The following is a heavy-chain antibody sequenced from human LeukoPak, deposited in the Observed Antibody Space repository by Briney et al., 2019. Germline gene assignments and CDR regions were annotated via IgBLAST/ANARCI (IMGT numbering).Heavy chain of an antibody. CDR2: INAGNGNT. J-gene: IGHJ6*02. CDR1: GGTFSSYA. Sequence: ASVKVSCKASGGTFSSYAIQWVRQAPGQRLEWMGWINAGNGNTKYSQNFQGRVTITRDTSASTAYMELSSLRSEDTAVYYCAREHDFLSGYGMDVWGQGTTVTVSS. CDR3: AREHDFLSGYGMDV. D-gene: IGHD3-3*01. V-gene: IGHV1-3*01.